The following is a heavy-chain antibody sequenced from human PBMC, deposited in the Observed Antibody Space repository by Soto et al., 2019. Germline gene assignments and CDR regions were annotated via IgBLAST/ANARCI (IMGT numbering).Heavy chain of an antibody. CDR1: GDTVSSKY. CDR3: ARHGYNYGGGYFDY. J-gene: IGHJ4*02. V-gene: IGHV3-66*04. D-gene: IGHD5-18*01. Sequence: EVQLVESGGGLVQPGGSLRLSCAASGDTVSSKYMSWVRQAPGKGLEWVSVIYSGGRTYYAYSVKGRFAISRDNSTNTLYLQMNILRAEDTAVYYCARHGYNYGGGYFDYWGQGTLVTVSS. CDR2: IYSGGRT.